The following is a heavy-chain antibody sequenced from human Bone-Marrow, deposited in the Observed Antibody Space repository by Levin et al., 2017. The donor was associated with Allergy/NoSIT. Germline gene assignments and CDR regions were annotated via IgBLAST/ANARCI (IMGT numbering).Heavy chain of an antibody. CDR1: GYSFTKYW. J-gene: IGHJ4*02. CDR3: ARQAQVAGPGIDY. CDR2: ICPDDSDT. Sequence: GESLKISCQGSGYSFTKYWIGWVRQMPGKGLEWIGIICPDDSDTRYDPSFEGQVTISADKSINTAYLQWSSLKATDTAIYYCARQAQVAGPGIDYWGQGTLVTVSS. V-gene: IGHV5-51*01. D-gene: IGHD6-19*01.